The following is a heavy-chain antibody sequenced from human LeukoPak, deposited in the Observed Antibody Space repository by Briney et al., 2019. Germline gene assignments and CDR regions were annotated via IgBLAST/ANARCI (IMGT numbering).Heavy chain of an antibody. D-gene: IGHD6-13*01. CDR2: TYYKSKWKN. V-gene: IGHV6-1*01. CDR1: GDSVSSNSAA. CDR3: ARASLGSSWPGFDY. J-gene: IGHJ4*02. Sequence: SGPGLVKPSQTLSLTCAISGDSVSSNSAAWNWIRQSPSRGLEWLGRTYYKSKWKNDYAVSVKGRITINPDTSKNQLSLQVNSVTPEDTAVYYCARASLGSSWPGFDYWGQGTLATVSS.